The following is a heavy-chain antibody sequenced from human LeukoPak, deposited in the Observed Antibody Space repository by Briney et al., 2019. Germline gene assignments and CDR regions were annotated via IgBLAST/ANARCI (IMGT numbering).Heavy chain of an antibody. CDR1: GFPFSRYV. Sequence: PGGSLRLSCATSGFPFSRYVMHWVRQAPGKGLEWVAVISYDGSSKHYADAVKGRFIASRDNSKNTLFLQIDSLTTEDTAVYYCARGSWFCDFWGQGTQVTVSS. V-gene: IGHV3-30*04. J-gene: IGHJ4*02. CDR2: ISYDGSSK. CDR3: ARGSWFCDF. D-gene: IGHD6-13*01.